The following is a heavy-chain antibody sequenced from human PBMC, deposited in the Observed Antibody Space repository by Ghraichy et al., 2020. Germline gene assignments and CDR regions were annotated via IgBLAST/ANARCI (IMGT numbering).Heavy chain of an antibody. V-gene: IGHV3-74*01. J-gene: IGHJ3*02. CDR2: TNDDGSTT. CDR1: GFTLSGHW. Sequence: GGSLRLSCAASGFTLSGHWMHWVRQAPGKGLVWVSRTNDDGSTTSYADSVKGRFTISRDNANNTPYLQMNKLRAEDSAMDYCARGTSSWYNAFDIWGQGTMVIVSS. D-gene: IGHD6-13*01. CDR3: ARGTSSWYNAFDI.